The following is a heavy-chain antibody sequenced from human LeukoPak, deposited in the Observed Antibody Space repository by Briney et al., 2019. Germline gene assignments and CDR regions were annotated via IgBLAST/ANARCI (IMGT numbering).Heavy chain of an antibody. CDR3: ARHSVPANNWFDP. Sequence: GESLKISCQGSGYSFTSYWIGWVRQMPGKGLEWMGIIYPGDSDTRYSPSFQGQVTISADKSISTAYLQWSSLKASDTAMYYCARHSVPANNWFDPWGQGTLVTVSS. J-gene: IGHJ5*02. D-gene: IGHD1-1*01. CDR2: IYPGDSDT. V-gene: IGHV5-51*01. CDR1: GYSFTSYW.